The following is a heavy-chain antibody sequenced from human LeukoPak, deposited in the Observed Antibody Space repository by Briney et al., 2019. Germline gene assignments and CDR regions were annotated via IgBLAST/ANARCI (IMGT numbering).Heavy chain of an antibody. D-gene: IGHD6-19*01. CDR2: ISSSSSYI. CDR1: GFTFSSYS. Sequence: GGSLRLSCAASGFTFSSYSMNWVRQAPGKGLEWVSSISSSSSYIYYADSVKGRFTISRDNAKNSLYLQMNSLRAEDTAVYYCAGARGMQQWLGRAFDIWGQGTMVTVSS. J-gene: IGHJ3*02. V-gene: IGHV3-21*01. CDR3: AGARGMQQWLGRAFDI.